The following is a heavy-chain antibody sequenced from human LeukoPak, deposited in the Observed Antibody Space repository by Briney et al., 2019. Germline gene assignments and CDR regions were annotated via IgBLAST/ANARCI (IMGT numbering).Heavy chain of an antibody. CDR2: ISGSGGST. J-gene: IGHJ4*02. D-gene: IGHD6-19*01. Sequence: GGSLRLSCAASGFTFSSYAMSWVRQAPGKGLEWVSAISGSGGSTYYADSVKGRFTISRENSKNTLYLQMNSLRDEDTAVYYCASRTPSSGWYLFDYWGQGTLVTVSS. CDR3: ASRTPSSGWYLFDY. CDR1: GFTFSSYA. V-gene: IGHV3-23*01.